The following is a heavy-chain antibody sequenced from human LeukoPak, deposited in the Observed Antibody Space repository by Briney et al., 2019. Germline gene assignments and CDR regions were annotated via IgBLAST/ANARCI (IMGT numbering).Heavy chain of an antibody. CDR2: IFYSGST. CDR1: GGSISSSTYL. CDR3: ARQGVIISYFDY. D-gene: IGHD3-10*01. Sequence: SETLSLTCTVSGGSISSSTYLWGWIRQPPGEGLEWIGSIFYSGSTYYSPSLKSRVTVSVDASNNQFSLRLRSVTAADTAVYFCARQGVIISYFDYWGQGALVTVSS. J-gene: IGHJ4*02. V-gene: IGHV4-39*01.